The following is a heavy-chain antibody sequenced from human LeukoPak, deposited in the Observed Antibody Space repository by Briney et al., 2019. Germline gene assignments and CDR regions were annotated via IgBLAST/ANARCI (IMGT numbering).Heavy chain of an antibody. J-gene: IGHJ4*02. D-gene: IGHD6-19*01. CDR3: AKLKRLVAGGGLDY. Sequence: GGSLRLSCAASGFTFSSYATSWVRQAPGKGLEWVLVISDSGGNTYYADSVKGRFTISRDNSKNTLYLQMNSLRAEDTAVYYCAKLKRLVAGGGLDYWGQGTLVTVSS. V-gene: IGHV3-23*01. CDR2: ISDSGGNT. CDR1: GFTFSSYA.